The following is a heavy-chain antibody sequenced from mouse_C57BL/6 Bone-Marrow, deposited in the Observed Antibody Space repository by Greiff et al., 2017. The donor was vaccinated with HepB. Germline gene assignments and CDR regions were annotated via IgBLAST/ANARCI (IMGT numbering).Heavy chain of an antibody. CDR1: GYSITSGYY. D-gene: IGHD1-1*01. CDR3: ARGSSYAFDY. CDR2: ISYDGSN. J-gene: IGHJ2*01. Sequence: DVKLQESGPGLVKPSQSLSLTCSVTGYSITSGYYWNWIRQFPGNKLEWMGYISYDGSNNYNPSLKNRISITRDTSKNQFFLKLNSVTTEDTATYYCARGSSYAFDYWGQVTTLTVSS. V-gene: IGHV3-6*01.